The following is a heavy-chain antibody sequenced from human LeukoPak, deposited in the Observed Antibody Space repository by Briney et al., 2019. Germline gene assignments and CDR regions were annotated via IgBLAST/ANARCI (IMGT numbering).Heavy chain of an antibody. CDR1: GFNFDRYT. Sequence: GGSLRLSCATSGFNFDRYTIHWVRQAPGKGLEWVSLAGWAGGTTFYSDSVRGRFTVSRDSGRKSVYLQMNSLTTDDTAFYFCAKELDTMFFDYWGQGALVTVSS. CDR3: AKELDTMFFDY. J-gene: IGHJ4*02. CDR2: AGWAGGTT. D-gene: IGHD3-10*02. V-gene: IGHV3-43*01.